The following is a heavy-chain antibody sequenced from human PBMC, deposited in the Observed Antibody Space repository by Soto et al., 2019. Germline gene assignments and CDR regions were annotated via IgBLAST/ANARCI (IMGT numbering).Heavy chain of an antibody. CDR2: ISSSSSYI. Sequence: GGSLRLSCAASGFTFISYSMNWVLQAPWKGLEWVSSISSSSSYIYYADSVKGRFTISRDNAKNSLYLQMNSLRAEDTAVYYCARVGYILTGYHYYYYYMDVWGKGTTVTVSS. CDR3: ARVGYILTGYHYYYYYMDV. J-gene: IGHJ6*03. CDR1: GFTFISYS. D-gene: IGHD3-9*01. V-gene: IGHV3-21*01.